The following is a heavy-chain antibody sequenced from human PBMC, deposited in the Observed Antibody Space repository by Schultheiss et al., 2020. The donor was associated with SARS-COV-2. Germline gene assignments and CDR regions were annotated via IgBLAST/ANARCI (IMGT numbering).Heavy chain of an antibody. D-gene: IGHD6-19*01. Sequence: SQTLSLTCTVSGGSISSSSYYWGWIRQPPGKGLEWIGSIYYSGSTNYNPSLKSRVTISVDTSKNQFSLNLSFVTAADTAVYYCARGQKSGWGRSATGPDYWGQGTLVTVSS. CDR3: ARGQKSGWGRSATGPDY. CDR1: GGSISSSSYY. V-gene: IGHV4-39*07. CDR2: IYYSGST. J-gene: IGHJ4*02.